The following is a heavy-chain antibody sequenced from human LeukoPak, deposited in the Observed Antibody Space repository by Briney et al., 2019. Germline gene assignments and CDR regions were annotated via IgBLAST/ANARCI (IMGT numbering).Heavy chain of an antibody. CDR1: GGSISSCY. J-gene: IGHJ4*02. D-gene: IGHD1-1*01. V-gene: IGHV4-59*01. CDR2: IYYSGSGST. CDR3: ARGEYSGSD. Sequence: SETLSLTCTVSGGSISSCYWSWIRQPPGKGLEWIGYIYYSGSGSTNYNPSLKSRVTISVDTSKNQFSLKLSSVTAADTAVYYCARGEYSGSDWGQGTLVTVSS.